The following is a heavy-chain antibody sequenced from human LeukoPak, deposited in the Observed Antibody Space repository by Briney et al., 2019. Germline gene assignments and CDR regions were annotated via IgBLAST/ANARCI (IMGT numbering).Heavy chain of an antibody. J-gene: IGHJ1*01. V-gene: IGHV4-39*01. CDR3: ARHLIPFSIAYCGGDCYSGYFQH. Sequence: PSETLSLTCTVSGGSVSSSSYYWGWIRQPPGKGLEWIGSIYYSGSTYYNPSLKSRVTISVDTSKNQFSLKLSSVTAADTAVYYCARHLIPFSIAYCGGDCYSGYFQHWGQGTLVTVSS. CDR2: IYYSGST. CDR1: GGSVSSSSYY. D-gene: IGHD2-21*02.